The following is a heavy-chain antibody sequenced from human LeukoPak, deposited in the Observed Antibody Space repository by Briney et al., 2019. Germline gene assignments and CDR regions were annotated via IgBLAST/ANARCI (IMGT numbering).Heavy chain of an antibody. Sequence: GGSLRLPCAASGFTFSDNYMSWLRQAPGKGLVWVSRINSDGSSTTYADSVKGRFTIFRDNAKNTLYLQMNSLSAEDTSVYYCVRVSSDWEYFDQWGQGALVTVSS. CDR1: GFTFSDNY. CDR2: INSDGSST. V-gene: IGHV3-74*01. J-gene: IGHJ4*02. CDR3: VRVSSDWEYFDQ. D-gene: IGHD6-19*01.